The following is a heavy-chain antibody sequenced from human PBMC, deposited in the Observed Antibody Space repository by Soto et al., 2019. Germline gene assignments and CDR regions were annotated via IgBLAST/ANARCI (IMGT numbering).Heavy chain of an antibody. D-gene: IGHD3-22*01. CDR2: IWYDGSNK. CDR1: GFTFISYG. J-gene: IGHJ3*02. CDR3: ATPHYYDSSGYGAFDI. Sequence: GGSLRLSCAASGFTFISYGMHWVRQAPGKGLEWVAVIWYDGSNKYYADSVKGRFTISRDNSKNTLYLQMNSLRAEDTAVYYCATPHYYDSSGYGAFDIWGQGTMVTV. V-gene: IGHV3-33*01.